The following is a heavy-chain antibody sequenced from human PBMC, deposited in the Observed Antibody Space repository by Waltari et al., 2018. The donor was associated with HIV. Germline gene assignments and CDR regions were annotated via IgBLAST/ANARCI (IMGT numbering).Heavy chain of an antibody. CDR3: AREGYSSGWYLYYFDY. J-gene: IGHJ4*02. Sequence: QVQLQESGPGLVKPSETLSLTCTVSGGSISSYYWSWIRQPAGKGLEWIGRIYTSGSTNYNPSLKSRVTMSVDTSKNQFPLKLSSVTAADTAVYYCAREGYSSGWYLYYFDYWGQGTLVTVSS. D-gene: IGHD6-19*01. CDR2: IYTSGST. V-gene: IGHV4-4*07. CDR1: GGSISSYY.